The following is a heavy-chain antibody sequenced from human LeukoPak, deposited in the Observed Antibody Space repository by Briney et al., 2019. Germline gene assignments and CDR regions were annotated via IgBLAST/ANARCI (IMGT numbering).Heavy chain of an antibody. J-gene: IGHJ4*02. CDR3: ARLTTYYDFWSGYYEDY. CDR2: IIPIFDTP. Sequence: GSSVKVSCKASGGTFSSYTISWVRQAPGQGLEWMGGIIPIFDTPNYAQKFQGRVTITADESTSTAYMELSSLRSEDTAVYYCARLTTYYDFWSGYYEDYWGQGTLVTVSS. V-gene: IGHV1-69*01. D-gene: IGHD3-3*01. CDR1: GGTFSSYT.